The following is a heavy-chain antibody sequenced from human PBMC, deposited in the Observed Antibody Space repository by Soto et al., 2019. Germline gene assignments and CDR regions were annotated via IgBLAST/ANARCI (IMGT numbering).Heavy chain of an antibody. Sequence: SETLSLTCTVSGGSISSYYWSWIRQPPGKGLEWIGYIYYSGSTNYNPSLKSRVTISVDTSKNQFSLKLSSVTAADTAVYYCARHSEYSGYDVFDYWGQGTLVTVSS. J-gene: IGHJ4*02. D-gene: IGHD5-12*01. CDR2: IYYSGST. CDR1: GGSISSYY. CDR3: ARHSEYSGYDVFDY. V-gene: IGHV4-59*08.